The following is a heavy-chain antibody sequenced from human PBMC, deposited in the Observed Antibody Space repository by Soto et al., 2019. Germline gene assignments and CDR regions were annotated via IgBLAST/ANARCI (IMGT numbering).Heavy chain of an antibody. CDR1: GFTFSSYG. CDR2: ISYDGSNK. J-gene: IGHJ1*01. V-gene: IGHV3-30*18. Sequence: GGSLRLSCAASGFTFSSYGMHWVRKAPGKGLEWVAVISYDGSNKYYADSVKGRFTISRDNSKNTLYLQMNSLRAEDTAVYYCAKDFRFGYSRPQYFQHWARAPWSPSPQ. D-gene: IGHD6-13*01. CDR3: AKDFRFGYSRPQYFQH.